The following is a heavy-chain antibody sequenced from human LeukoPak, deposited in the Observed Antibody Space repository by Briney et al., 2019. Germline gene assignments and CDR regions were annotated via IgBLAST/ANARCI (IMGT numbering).Heavy chain of an antibody. CDR3: AKDLEYSGSGTPGAFDY. D-gene: IGHD3-10*01. CDR2: IRYDGSTQ. V-gene: IGHV3-30*02. CDR1: DFTFSNYG. Sequence: PGGALRLSCAASDFTFSNYGMHWGRQAPGKGLEWVTFIRYDGSTQYYINSVNGRFTIPRANAKNTMYLQMNSLRAEDTAIYYCAKDLEYSGSGTPGAFDYWGQGTLVTVSA. J-gene: IGHJ4*02.